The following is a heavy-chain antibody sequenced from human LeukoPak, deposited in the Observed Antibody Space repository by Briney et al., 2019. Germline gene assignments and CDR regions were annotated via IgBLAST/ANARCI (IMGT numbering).Heavy chain of an antibody. CDR1: GGSISSSSYY. V-gene: IGHV4-39*07. J-gene: IGHJ4*02. D-gene: IGHD4-17*01. CDR3: ARVLYGDYGGYYFDY. CDR2: IYYSGST. Sequence: SETLSLTCTVSGGSISSSSYYWGWIRQPPGKGLEWIGSIYYSGSTYYNPSLKSRVTISVDTSKNQFSLKLSSVTAADTAVYYCARVLYGDYGGYYFDYWGQGTLVTVSS.